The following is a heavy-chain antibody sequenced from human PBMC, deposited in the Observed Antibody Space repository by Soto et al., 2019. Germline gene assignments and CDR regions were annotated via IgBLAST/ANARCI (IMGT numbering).Heavy chain of an antibody. V-gene: IGHV3-48*02. Sequence: GGSLRLSCAASGFTFSSYSMNWVRQAPGKGLEWVSYISSSSSTIYYADSVKGRFTISRDNAKNSLYLQMNSLRDEDTAVYYCARVAINAYYYYYYGRDVWGQGTRVTASS. J-gene: IGHJ6*02. CDR2: ISSSSSTI. CDR3: ARVAINAYYYYYYGRDV. CDR1: GFTFSSYS.